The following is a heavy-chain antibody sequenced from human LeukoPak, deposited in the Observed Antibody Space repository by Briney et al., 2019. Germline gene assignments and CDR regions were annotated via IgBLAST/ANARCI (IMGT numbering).Heavy chain of an antibody. J-gene: IGHJ6*02. D-gene: IGHD2-8*01. CDR1: GYTFTSYG. CDR2: ISAYHGNT. Sequence: ASVKVSCKASGYTFTSYGISWVRQAPGQGLEWMGWISAYHGNTNYAQKLQGRVTMTTDTSTSTAYMELRSLRSDDTAVYYCARVGYCTNGVCYTNYYYYGMDVWGQGTPVTVSS. CDR3: ARVGYCTNGVCYTNYYYYGMDV. V-gene: IGHV1-18*01.